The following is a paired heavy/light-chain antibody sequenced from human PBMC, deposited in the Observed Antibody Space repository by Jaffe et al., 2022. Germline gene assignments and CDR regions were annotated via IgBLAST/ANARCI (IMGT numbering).Light chain of an antibody. Sequence: EVVLTQSPATLSMSPGERATLSCRASQNIANFLVWYQQKPGQAPRLLIYNTSNRATGVPARFSGSGFGTDFALTISSLEPEDFAVYYCQQRTNWPLTFGGGTKVEI. CDR2: NTS. CDR1: QNIANF. CDR3: QQRTNWPLT. V-gene: IGKV3-11*01. J-gene: IGKJ4*01.
Heavy chain of an antibody. D-gene: IGHD2-2*01. V-gene: IGHV3-7*01. CDR1: GFTFSNYW. J-gene: IGHJ4*02. CDR2: ISDDGSEK. Sequence: EVQLVESGGALVQPGGSLRLSCPVSGFTFSNYWMTWVRQAPGKGLEWVATISDDGSEKNYVDSVKGRFTISRDNALNSLYLQLKSLRAEDTAVYYCAKGHIDCRSATCFDYWGQGTLVTVSS. CDR3: AKGHIDCRSATCFDY.